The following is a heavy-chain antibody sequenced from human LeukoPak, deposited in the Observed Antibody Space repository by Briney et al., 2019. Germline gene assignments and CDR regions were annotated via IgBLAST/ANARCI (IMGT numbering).Heavy chain of an antibody. CDR3: ARGIGGYALNWFDP. CDR1: GFTFSTFA. V-gene: IGHV3-23*01. Sequence: GGSLRPSCAASGFTFSTFAMIWVRQPPGKGLEWVSSIFPSGGEIHYADSVRGRFTISRDNSKSTLSLQMNSLRAEDTAIYYCARGIGGYALNWFDPWGQGTLVTVSS. CDR2: IFPSGGEI. J-gene: IGHJ5*02. D-gene: IGHD5-12*01.